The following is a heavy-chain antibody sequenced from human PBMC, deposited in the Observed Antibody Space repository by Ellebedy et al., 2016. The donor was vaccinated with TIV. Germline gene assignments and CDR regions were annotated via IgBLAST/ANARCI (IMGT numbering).Heavy chain of an antibody. Sequence: MPSETLSLTCAVSGDSISSDDWWAWIRQPPGKGLEWIGYIHYRGSVHYNSSLKSRIIMSVDTPKNQFSLNMIAVTAVDTAMYYCARYGRIEGWFDPWGQGTLVIVSS. V-gene: IGHV4-28*05. J-gene: IGHJ5*02. CDR3: ARYGRIEGWFDP. CDR2: IHYRGSV. CDR1: GDSISSDDW. D-gene: IGHD2-15*01.